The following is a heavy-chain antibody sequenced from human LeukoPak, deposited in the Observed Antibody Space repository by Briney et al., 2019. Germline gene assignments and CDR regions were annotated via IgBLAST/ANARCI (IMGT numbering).Heavy chain of an antibody. Sequence: PGGSLRLSCAASGFTVSSNYMSWVRQAPGKGLEWVSVIYSGGSTYYADSVKGRFTISRDNSKNTLYLQMNSLRAEDTAVYYCASQYYYVSSGYYAYWGQGTLVTVSS. CDR3: ASQYYYVSSGYYAY. J-gene: IGHJ4*02. CDR2: IYSGGST. CDR1: GFTVSSNY. V-gene: IGHV3-53*01. D-gene: IGHD3-22*01.